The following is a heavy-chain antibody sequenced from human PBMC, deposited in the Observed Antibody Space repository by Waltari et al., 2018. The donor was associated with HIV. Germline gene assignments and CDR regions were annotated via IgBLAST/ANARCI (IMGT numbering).Heavy chain of an antibody. D-gene: IGHD3-3*01. J-gene: IGHJ4*02. CDR3: ARGQHYDFWSGHYYDY. Sequence: QVQLQQGGAGLLKPSETLSLPCAVYGGSFSGYYWSWIGQPPGKGLEWIGEINQSGSTHYNPSLKSLATISGDTSQNQFSLQLSSVTAADTAVYYCARGQHYDFWSGHYYDYWGQGTLVTVSS. CDR1: GGSFSGYY. V-gene: IGHV4-34*01. CDR2: INQSGST.